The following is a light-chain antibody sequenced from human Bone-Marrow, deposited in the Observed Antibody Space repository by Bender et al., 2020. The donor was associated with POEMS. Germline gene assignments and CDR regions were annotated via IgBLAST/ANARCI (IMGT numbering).Light chain of an antibody. CDR3: AVWDDRLNGWV. CDR1: SSNIGAHA. V-gene: IGLV1-44*01. CDR2: SSH. J-gene: IGLJ3*02. Sequence: QSVLTQPPSASGTPGQRVTISCSGGSSNIGAHAVNWYQHLPGTAPKLRIYSSHRRPSQVPDRFSGSRSGTSASLGIRGLQSEDEADYYCAVWDDRLNGWVFGGGTKLTVL.